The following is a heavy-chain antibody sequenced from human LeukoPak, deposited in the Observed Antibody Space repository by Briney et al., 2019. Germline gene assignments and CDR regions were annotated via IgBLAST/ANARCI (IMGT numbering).Heavy chain of an antibody. D-gene: IGHD3-22*01. CDR1: GGTFSSYA. Sequence: SVKVSCKSSGGTFSSYAIIWVRQAPGQGLEWMGGIIPIFGTANYAQKFQGRVTITADESTSTAYMELSSLRSEDTAVYYCANQGDYYDSSGYYSGEAYWGQGTLVTVSS. CDR3: ANQGDYYDSSGYYSGEAY. V-gene: IGHV1-69*01. CDR2: IIPIFGTA. J-gene: IGHJ4*02.